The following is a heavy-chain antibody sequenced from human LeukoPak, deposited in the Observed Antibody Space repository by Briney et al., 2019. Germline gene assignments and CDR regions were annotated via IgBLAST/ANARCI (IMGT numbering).Heavy chain of an antibody. CDR2: IKSKTDGGTT. Sequence: GGSLRLSCAASGFTFSNAWMSWVRQAPGKGLEWVGRIKSKTDGGTTDYAAPVKGRFTISRDDSKNTLYLQMNSLKTEDTAVYYCTTARAYYYGSGSYSGWGQGTLVTVSS. D-gene: IGHD3-10*01. CDR1: GFTFSNAW. CDR3: TTARAYYYGSGSYSG. J-gene: IGHJ4*02. V-gene: IGHV3-15*01.